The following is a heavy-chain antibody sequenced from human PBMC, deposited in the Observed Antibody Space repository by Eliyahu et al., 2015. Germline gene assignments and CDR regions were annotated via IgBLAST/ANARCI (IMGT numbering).Heavy chain of an antibody. V-gene: IGHV4-30-2*01. J-gene: IGHJ2*01. Sequence: QLQLQESGSGLVKPSQTLSLTCAVSGGSISSXGYSWSWIRQPPGKGLEWIGYIYHSGSTYYNPSLKSRVTISVDRSKNQFSLKLSSVTAADTAVYYCARGLYGSGSYSYWYFDLWGRGTLVTVSS. CDR3: ARGLYGSGSYSYWYFDL. CDR1: GGSISSXGYS. D-gene: IGHD3-10*01. CDR2: IYHSGST.